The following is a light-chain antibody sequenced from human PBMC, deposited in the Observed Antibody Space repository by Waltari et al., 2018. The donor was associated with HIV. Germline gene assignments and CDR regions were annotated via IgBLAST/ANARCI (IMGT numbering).Light chain of an antibody. CDR3: YSTDDSGNPLAV. CDR1: ALPRKY. CDR2: EDN. Sequence: SYGLTQPPSVSVSPGQTARNTCSGDALPRKYAFWYQQKSGQAPVLVIYEDNRRPSGIPERFSGSSSGTMATLTISGAQVEDEGDYYCYSTDDSGNPLAVFGGGTQLTVL. J-gene: IGLJ7*01. V-gene: IGLV3-10*01.